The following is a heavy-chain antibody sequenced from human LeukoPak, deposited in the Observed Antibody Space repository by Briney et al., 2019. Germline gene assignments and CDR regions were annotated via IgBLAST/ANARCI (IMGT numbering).Heavy chain of an antibody. CDR1: GGSISSGGYY. CDR2: IYYSGST. CDR3: ARGQYQLLSYDY. D-gene: IGHD2-2*01. V-gene: IGHV4-31*03. J-gene: IGHJ4*02. Sequence: SQTLSLTCTVSGGSISSGGYYWSWIRQHPGKGLEWIGYIYYSGSTYYNPSLKSRVTISVDTSKNQFSLKLSSVTAAGTAVYYCARGQYQLLSYDYWGQGTLVTVSS.